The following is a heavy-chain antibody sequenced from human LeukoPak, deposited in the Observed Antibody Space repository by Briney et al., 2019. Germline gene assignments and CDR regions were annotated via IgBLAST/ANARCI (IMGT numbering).Heavy chain of an antibody. D-gene: IGHD1/OR15-1a*01. Sequence: ASVKVSCKPSGYSFSNYGISWVRQAPGRGLEWMGWISTYNGNTNYAQKFQGRVTMTTDTSTSTAYMELRSLRFDDTAVYYYARDAPRNIRGIDYWGQGTLVTVSS. V-gene: IGHV1-18*01. CDR3: ARDAPRNIRGIDY. CDR1: GYSFSNYG. J-gene: IGHJ4*02. CDR2: ISTYNGNT.